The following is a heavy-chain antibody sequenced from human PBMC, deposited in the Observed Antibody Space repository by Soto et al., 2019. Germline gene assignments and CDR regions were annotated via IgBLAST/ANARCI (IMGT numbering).Heavy chain of an antibody. D-gene: IGHD3-22*01. CDR2: IYYSGST. J-gene: IGHJ5*02. CDR1: GGSISSGDYY. V-gene: IGHV4-30-4*01. CDR3: ARGYSSGYLGNWFDP. Sequence: PSETLSLTCTVAGGSISSGDYYWSWIRQPPGKGLEWIGYIYYSGSTYYNPSLKSRVTISRDTSNSQFSLELSSVTAADTAVYYCARGYSSGYLGNWFDPWGQGTLVTVSS.